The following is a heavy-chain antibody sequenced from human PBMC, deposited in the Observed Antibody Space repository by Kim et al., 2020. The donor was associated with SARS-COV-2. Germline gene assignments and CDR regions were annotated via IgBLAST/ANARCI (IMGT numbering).Heavy chain of an antibody. V-gene: IGHV4-59*13. Sequence: SETLSLTCTVSGGSISSYYWSWIRQPPGKGLEWIGYIYYSGSTNYNPSLKSRVTISVDTSKNQFSLKLSSVTAADTAVYYCARTRIAGYDFWSGYYGFDYWGQGTLVTVSS. CDR1: GGSISSYY. CDR2: IYYSGST. D-gene: IGHD3-3*01. CDR3: ARTRIAGYDFWSGYYGFDY. J-gene: IGHJ4*02.